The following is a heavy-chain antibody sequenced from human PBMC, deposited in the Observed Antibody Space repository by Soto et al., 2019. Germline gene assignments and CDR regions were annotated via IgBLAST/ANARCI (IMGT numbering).Heavy chain of an antibody. Sequence: QVHLVQSGAEVKKPGSSVRVSCKTSGYTFSNYAISWVRQAPGQGLEWMGWINTGSGYTNYAHDRVTMTKDAYTYTAYLEVTSLRSADTSIYYCARDRVYTGGSDADYWGQGTLVTVSA. D-gene: IGHD2-8*02. CDR3: ARDRVYTGGSDADY. CDR2: INTGSGYT. CDR1: GYTFSNYA. V-gene: IGHV1-18*01. J-gene: IGHJ4*02.